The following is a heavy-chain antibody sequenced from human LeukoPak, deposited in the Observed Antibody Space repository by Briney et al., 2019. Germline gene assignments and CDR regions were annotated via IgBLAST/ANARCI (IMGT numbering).Heavy chain of an antibody. CDR3: ARDRVVLLWFGEFSDWFDP. CDR1: GGSISSSSYY. Sequence: SETLSLTCTVSGGSISSSSYYWGWIRQPPGKGLEWIGCIYYSGSTYYNPSLKSRVTISVDTSKNQFSLKLSSVTAADTAVYYCARDRVVLLWFGEFSDWFDPWGQGTLVTVSS. CDR2: IYYSGST. D-gene: IGHD3-10*01. J-gene: IGHJ5*02. V-gene: IGHV4-39*07.